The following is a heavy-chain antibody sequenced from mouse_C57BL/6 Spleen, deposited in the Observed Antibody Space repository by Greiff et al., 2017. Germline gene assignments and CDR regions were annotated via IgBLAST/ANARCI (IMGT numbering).Heavy chain of an antibody. CDR3: ARRAEAQATYYAMDY. Sequence: QVTLKESGPGILQSSQTLSLTCSFSGFSLSTSGMGVSWIRQPSGKGLEWLAHIYWDDDKRYNPFLKSRLTISEDTSRNQVFLKITSVDTADTATYYCARRAEAQATYYAMDYWGQGTSGTVSS. J-gene: IGHJ4*01. D-gene: IGHD3-2*02. CDR2: IYWDDDK. CDR1: GFSLSTSGMG. V-gene: IGHV8-12*01.